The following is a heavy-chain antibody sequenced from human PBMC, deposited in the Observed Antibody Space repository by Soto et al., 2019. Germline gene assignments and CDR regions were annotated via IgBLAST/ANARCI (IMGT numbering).Heavy chain of an antibody. V-gene: IGHV1-69*13. J-gene: IGHJ4*01. D-gene: IGHD1-26*01. CDR2: SIPFFDTT. Sequence: SVKVSCKASGGTFSTYAITWVRQAPGQGLEWMGGSIPFFDTTNYAQNFQGRLTFTADESTSTAYMELSSLTSEDTAVYYCASFRFSGSYYFDYWGQGTLVTVSS. CDR3: ASFRFSGSYYFDY. CDR1: GGTFSTYA.